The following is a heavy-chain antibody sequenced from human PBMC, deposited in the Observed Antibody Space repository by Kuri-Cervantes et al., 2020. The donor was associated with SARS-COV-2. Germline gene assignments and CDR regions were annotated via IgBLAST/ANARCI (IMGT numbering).Heavy chain of an antibody. CDR2: ISSSSSTI. D-gene: IGHD4-23*01. V-gene: IGHV3-48*01. CDR3: ARAGPEGSNFYWYFDL. CDR1: GFTFSSYG. J-gene: IGHJ2*01. Sequence: GESLKISCAASGFTFSSYGMHWVRQAPGKGLEWVSYISSSSSTIYYADSVKGRFTISRDNAKNSLYLQMNSLRAEDTAVYYCARAGPEGSNFYWYFDLWGRGTLVTVSS.